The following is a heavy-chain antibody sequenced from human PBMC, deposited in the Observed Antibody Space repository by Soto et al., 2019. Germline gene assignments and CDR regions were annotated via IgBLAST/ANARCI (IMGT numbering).Heavy chain of an antibody. D-gene: IGHD3-3*01. V-gene: IGHV3-30*04. Sequence: VQLVESGGGVVQPGRSLRLSCAASGFTFSRHTMHWVRQAPGKGLEWVAAISDDGRNTYYADSVKGRFTMSRDNSKNTLYLQMNRLSSEDTAVHHCAREVDYDFWSGFNTHPYYFDDWGQGTLVTVSS. J-gene: IGHJ4*02. CDR1: GFTFSRHT. CDR2: ISDDGRNT. CDR3: AREVDYDFWSGFNTHPYYFDD.